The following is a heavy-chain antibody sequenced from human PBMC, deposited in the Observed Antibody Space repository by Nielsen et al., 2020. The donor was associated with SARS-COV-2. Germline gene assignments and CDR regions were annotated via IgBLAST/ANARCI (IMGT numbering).Heavy chain of an antibody. V-gene: IGHV3-30*18. D-gene: IGHD6-25*01. CDR3: AKDGGAALFDY. CDR1: GFTFSSYG. J-gene: IGHJ4*02. Sequence: GESLKISCAASGFTFSSYGMHWVRQAPGKGLEWVAVISYDGSNKYYADSVKGRFTISRDNSKNTLYLQMNSLRAEDTAVYYCAKDGGAALFDYWGQGTLVTVSS. CDR2: ISYDGSNK.